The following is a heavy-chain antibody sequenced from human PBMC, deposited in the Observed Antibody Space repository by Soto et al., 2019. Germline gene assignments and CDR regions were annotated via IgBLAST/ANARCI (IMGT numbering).Heavy chain of an antibody. CDR1: GFTFSSYA. D-gene: IGHD3-3*01. CDR3: ARDPDTIFGRAPYGMDV. CDR2: ISYDGSNK. V-gene: IGHV3-30-3*01. J-gene: IGHJ6*02. Sequence: GGSLRLSCAASGFTFSSYAMHWVRQAPGKGLEWVAVISYDGSNKYYADSVKGRFTISRDNSKNTLYLQMNSLRAEDTAVYYCARDPDTIFGRAPYGMDVWGQGTTVTVSS.